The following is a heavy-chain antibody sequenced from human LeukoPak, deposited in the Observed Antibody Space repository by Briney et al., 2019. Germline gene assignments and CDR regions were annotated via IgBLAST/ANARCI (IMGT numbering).Heavy chain of an antibody. CDR2: INHSGST. J-gene: IGHJ5*02. V-gene: IGHV4-34*01. D-gene: IGHD3-16*01. CDR1: GGSFSGYS. Sequence: SETLSLTCAVYGGSFSGYSWSWIRQPPGKGLEWIGEINHSGSTNYNPSLKSRVTISVDTSKKQFSLKLSSVTAADTAVYYCARGRLLMWFDPWGQGALVTVSS. CDR3: ARGRLLMWFDP.